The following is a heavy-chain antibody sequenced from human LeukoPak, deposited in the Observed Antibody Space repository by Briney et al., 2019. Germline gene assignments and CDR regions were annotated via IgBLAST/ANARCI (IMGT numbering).Heavy chain of an antibody. V-gene: IGHV1-2*02. CDR2: INPNSGDT. J-gene: IGHJ4*02. Sequence: ASVKVSCKASGYTFTGYYMHWVRQAPGQGLEWMGWINPNSGDTNYAEKFQDRVTMTRDASITTVYLDLSRLRSDDTTIYYCARDLGNYYGSGSYYPFFDTWGQGTLVTVSS. CDR1: GYTFTGYY. D-gene: IGHD3-10*01. CDR3: ARDLGNYYGSGSYYPFFDT.